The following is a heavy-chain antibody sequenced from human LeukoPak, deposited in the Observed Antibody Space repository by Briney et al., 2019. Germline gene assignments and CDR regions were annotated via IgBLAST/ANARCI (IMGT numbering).Heavy chain of an antibody. CDR1: GFTFSSYS. CDR2: ISSSSSTI. CDR3: ARVYYYDSSGYHNDAFDI. J-gene: IGHJ3*02. Sequence: GGSLRLSCAASGFTFSSYSMNWVRQAPWKGLEWVSYISSSSSTIYYADSVKGRFTISRDNAKNSLYLQMNSLRDEDTAVYYCARVYYYDSSGYHNDAFDIWGQGTMVTVSS. D-gene: IGHD3-22*01. V-gene: IGHV3-48*02.